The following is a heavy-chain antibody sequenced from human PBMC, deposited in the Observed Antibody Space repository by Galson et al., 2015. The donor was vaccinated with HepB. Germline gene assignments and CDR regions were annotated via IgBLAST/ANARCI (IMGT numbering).Heavy chain of an antibody. Sequence: SLRLSCAASGFTFSSYWMSWVRQAPGKGLEWVANIKQDGSEKYYVDSVKGRFTISRDNAKNSLYLQMNSLRAEDTAVYYCARGRYCSGGSCRLDPWGQGTLVTVSS. CDR3: ARGRYCSGGSCRLDP. CDR1: GFTFSSYW. CDR2: IKQDGSEK. D-gene: IGHD2-15*01. J-gene: IGHJ5*02. V-gene: IGHV3-7*03.